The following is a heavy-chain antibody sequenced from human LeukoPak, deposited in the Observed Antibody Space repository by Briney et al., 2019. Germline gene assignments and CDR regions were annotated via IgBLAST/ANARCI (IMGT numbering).Heavy chain of an antibody. CDR2: IYYSGST. CDR3: ATQAGNVAAAGTWDPLPEYFQH. CDR1: GGSISSSSYY. Sequence: PSETLSLTCTVSGGSISSSSYYWGWIRQPPGKGLEWIGSIYYSGSTYYNPSLKSRVTISVDTSKNQFSLKLSSVTAADTAVYYCATQAGNVAAAGTWDPLPEYFQHWGQGTLVTVSS. D-gene: IGHD6-13*01. J-gene: IGHJ1*01. V-gene: IGHV4-39*01.